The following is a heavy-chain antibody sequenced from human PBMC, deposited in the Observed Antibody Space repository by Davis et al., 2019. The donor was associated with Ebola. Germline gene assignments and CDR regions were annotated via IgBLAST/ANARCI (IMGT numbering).Heavy chain of an antibody. CDR2: IGSGGDT. J-gene: IGHJ4*02. CDR3: AKYFGGMTTNRRTFDS. Sequence: GGSLRLSCAASGFTISAYGMSWVRQAPGKGLEWVSVIGSGGDTDYADSVQGRFIISRDASKNTLFLQMNTLRAEDTAVYYCAKYFGGMTTNRRTFDSWGQGTLVTVSS. D-gene: IGHD5-24*01. CDR1: GFTISAYG. V-gene: IGHV3-23*01.